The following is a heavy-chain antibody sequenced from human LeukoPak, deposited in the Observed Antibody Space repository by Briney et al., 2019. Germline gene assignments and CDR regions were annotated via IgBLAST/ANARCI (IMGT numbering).Heavy chain of an antibody. J-gene: IGHJ4*02. CDR1: GFTFRNYG. CDR3: AKDNVASAGRYFDY. Sequence: AGRPLRFSCAASGFTFRNYGMHRFRKAQAKGLKWWALISYDGRNKYFADSVKGRFTISRDNSNNTLYLQMHSLRAEDTAVYYCAKDNVASAGRYFDYWGQGTLVTVSS. CDR2: ISYDGRNK. D-gene: IGHD6-13*01. V-gene: IGHV3-30*18.